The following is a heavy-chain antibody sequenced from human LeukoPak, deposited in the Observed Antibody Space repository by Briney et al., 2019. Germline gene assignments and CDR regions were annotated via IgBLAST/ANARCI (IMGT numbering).Heavy chain of an antibody. Sequence: PSETLSLTCTASGGSISSYYWSWIRQPPGKGLEWLGYFYYSGSTNYNPSLKSRVTISVDTSKNQFSLKRSSVTAADTAVYYCARVDGRDGYNYDYYYYMDVWGKGTTVTVSS. CDR1: GGSISSYY. CDR3: ARVDGRDGYNYDYYYYMDV. V-gene: IGHV4-59*01. CDR2: FYYSGST. D-gene: IGHD5-24*01. J-gene: IGHJ6*03.